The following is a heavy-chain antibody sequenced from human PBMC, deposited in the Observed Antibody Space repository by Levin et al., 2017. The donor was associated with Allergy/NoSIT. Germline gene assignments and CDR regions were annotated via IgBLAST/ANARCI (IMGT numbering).Heavy chain of an antibody. CDR1: GFTFSTYW. Sequence: GESLKISCAASGFTFSTYWMAWVRQAPGKGLEWVANIKQDGSQMYYVDSVRGRFTISRDNAKNSVYLQMNSLRVEDTAIYYCARKGLPDFWGQGTLVTVSS. V-gene: IGHV3-7*03. J-gene: IGHJ4*02. CDR2: IKQDGSQM. CDR3: ARKGLPDF.